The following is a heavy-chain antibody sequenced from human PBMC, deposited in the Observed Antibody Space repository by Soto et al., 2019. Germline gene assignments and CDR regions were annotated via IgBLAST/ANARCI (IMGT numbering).Heavy chain of an antibody. D-gene: IGHD3-22*01. V-gene: IGHV3-23*01. CDR2: IGGGGGIA. CDR1: GFMYNSYA. Sequence: GGSLRLSCEASGFMYNSYAMSWVRQAPGKGLEWVSAIGGGGGIAKYADSVRGRFTISRDNSKNTLYLQMNSLRAEDTAVYYCVKEQGYYYDATGYFVDHWGQGTLVTVSS. J-gene: IGHJ4*02. CDR3: VKEQGYYYDATGYFVDH.